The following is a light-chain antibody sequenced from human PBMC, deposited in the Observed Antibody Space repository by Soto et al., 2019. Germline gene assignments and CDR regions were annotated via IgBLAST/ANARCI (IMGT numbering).Light chain of an antibody. Sequence: EVVMTQSPATLAVFPGERATLSCMASQSVSSNLAWYQQKPGQAPRLLIYGASTRATGIPDRFSGSGSGTDFTLTISRLEPEDFAVYYCQQYGSSPITFGQGTRLEIK. CDR2: GAS. CDR3: QQYGSSPIT. CDR1: QSVSSN. J-gene: IGKJ5*01. V-gene: IGKV3-20*01.